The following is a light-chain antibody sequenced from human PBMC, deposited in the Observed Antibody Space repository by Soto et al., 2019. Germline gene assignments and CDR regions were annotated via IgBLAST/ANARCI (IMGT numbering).Light chain of an antibody. CDR2: GAS. CDR3: QQRSNWPPIT. CDR1: QSFSSGY. J-gene: IGKJ5*01. Sequence: IVLTQSQASLSVSPGELATLSCRASQSFSSGYLAWYQQKPGQAPRLLIYGASSRATDIPDRFSGSGSGTDFTLTISRLEPEDFAVYYCQQRSNWPPITFGQGTRLEIK. V-gene: IGKV3D-20*02.